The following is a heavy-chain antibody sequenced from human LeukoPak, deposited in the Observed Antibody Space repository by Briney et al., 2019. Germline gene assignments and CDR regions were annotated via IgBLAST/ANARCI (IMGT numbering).Heavy chain of an antibody. CDR3: ARGPYSGSYYRRNWFDP. J-gene: IGHJ5*02. Sequence: SETLSLTCAVYGGSFSGYYWSWIRQPPGKGLEWIGEINHSGSTNYNPSLKSRVTISVDTSKNQFSLKLSSETAADTAVYYCARGPYSGSYYRRNWFDPWGQGTLVTVSS. V-gene: IGHV4-34*01. CDR1: GGSFSGYY. CDR2: INHSGST. D-gene: IGHD1-26*01.